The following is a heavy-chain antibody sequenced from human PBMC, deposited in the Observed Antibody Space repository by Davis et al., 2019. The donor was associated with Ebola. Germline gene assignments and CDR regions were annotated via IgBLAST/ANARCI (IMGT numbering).Heavy chain of an antibody. Sequence: GESLKISCTASGFTFGDYAMSWVRQAPGKGLEWVGFIRSKAYGGTTEYAASVKGRFTISRDDSKSIAYLQMNSLKTEDTAVYYCTRDRRMLYVVTATYGMDVWGQGTTVTVSS. CDR1: GFTFGDYA. CDR3: TRDRRMLYVVTATYGMDV. CDR2: IRSKAYGGTT. D-gene: IGHD2-21*02. V-gene: IGHV3-49*04. J-gene: IGHJ6*02.